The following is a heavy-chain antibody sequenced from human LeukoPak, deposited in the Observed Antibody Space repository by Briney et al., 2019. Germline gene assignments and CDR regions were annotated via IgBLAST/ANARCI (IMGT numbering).Heavy chain of an antibody. CDR1: GFTFSSYA. CDR2: ISGSGGST. D-gene: IGHD2-15*01. J-gene: IGHJ5*02. CDR3: ARAGGYCSGGRCYNWFDP. V-gene: IGHV3-23*01. Sequence: PGGSLRLSCAASGFTFSSYAMSWVRQAPGKGLEWVSAISGSGGSTYYADSVKGRFTISRDNSKNTLYLQMNSLRAEDTAVYYCARAGGYCSGGRCYNWFDPWGQGTLVIVSS.